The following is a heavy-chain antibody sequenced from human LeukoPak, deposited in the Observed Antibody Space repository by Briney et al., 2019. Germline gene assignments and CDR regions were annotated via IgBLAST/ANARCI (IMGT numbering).Heavy chain of an antibody. Sequence: ASVKVSCKASGYTFTGYYMHWVRQAPGQGLEWMGRINPNSGGTNYAQKFQGRVTMTRDTSISTAYMELSRLSSDDTAVYYCARGGVGLAVAGLFDYWGQGTLVTVSS. D-gene: IGHD6-19*01. V-gene: IGHV1-2*06. CDR1: GYTFTGYY. CDR3: ARGGVGLAVAGLFDY. J-gene: IGHJ4*02. CDR2: INPNSGGT.